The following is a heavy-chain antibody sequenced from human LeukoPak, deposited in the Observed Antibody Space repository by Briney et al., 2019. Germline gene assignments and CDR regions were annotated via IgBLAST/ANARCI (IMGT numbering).Heavy chain of an antibody. D-gene: IGHD3-9*01. J-gene: IGHJ4*02. V-gene: IGHV3-74*01. CDR3: ATFGFDWNLGY. CDR1: GFTFSNYY. Sequence: GGSLRLSCAASGFTFSNYYVHWVRQPPGRGLVWVSRINSDGRDRGYVDSVEGRFTISRDNAKNTVYLQMNSLRAEDTAVYYCATFGFDWNLGYWGQGTLVTVSS. CDR2: INSDGRDR.